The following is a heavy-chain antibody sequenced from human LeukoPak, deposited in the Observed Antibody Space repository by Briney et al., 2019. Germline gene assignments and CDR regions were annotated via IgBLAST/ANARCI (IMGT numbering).Heavy chain of an antibody. D-gene: IGHD6-13*01. V-gene: IGHV3-66*01. CDR2: IYSGGST. CDR3: ARDAHSSSWPVLGI. CDR1: GFTVSRNY. Sequence: GGSLRLFCAASGFTVSRNYMSWVRQAPGKGLEWVSVIYSGGSTYYADSVKGRFTISRDNSKNTLYLQMNSLRAEDTAVYYCARDAHSSSWPVLGIWGQGTMVTVSS. J-gene: IGHJ3*02.